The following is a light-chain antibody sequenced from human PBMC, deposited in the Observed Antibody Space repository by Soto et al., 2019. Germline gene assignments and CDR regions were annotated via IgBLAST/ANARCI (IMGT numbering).Light chain of an antibody. J-gene: IGKJ2*01. CDR1: QSSSSW. CDR2: DAS. V-gene: IGKV1-5*01. Sequence: DIQMTQSPSTLSASVGDRVTITCRASQSSSSWLAWYQQKPGKAPKLLIYDASSLESGVPSRFSGSGSGTEFTRTISSLQPDDFATYYCQQYNSYSYTFGQGTKLEIK. CDR3: QQYNSYSYT.